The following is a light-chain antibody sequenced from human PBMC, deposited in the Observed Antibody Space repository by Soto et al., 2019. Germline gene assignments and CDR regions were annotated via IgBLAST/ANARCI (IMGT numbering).Light chain of an antibody. CDR3: PQFSNYPIT. Sequence: GDTVTIACRASQGISSSLAWYQQIPGKAPKLLIYDASSLEGGVPSRFSGSGSGTDFTLTISSLQPEDFATYYCPQFSNYPITFGPGAKVDIK. CDR1: QGISSS. CDR2: DAS. V-gene: IGKV1D-13*01. J-gene: IGKJ3*01.